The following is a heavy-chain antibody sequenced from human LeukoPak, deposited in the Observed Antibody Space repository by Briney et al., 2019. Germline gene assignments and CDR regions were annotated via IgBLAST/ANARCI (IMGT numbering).Heavy chain of an antibody. J-gene: IGHJ6*04. CDR3: ARSLGELLSSYYYGMDV. V-gene: IGHV5-10-1*01. Sequence: GESLKISCKGSGYSFTSYWISWVRQMPGKGLEWMGRIDPSDSYTNYSPSFQGHVTISADKSISTAYLQWSSLKASHTAMYYCARSLGELLSSYYYGMDVWGKGTTVTVSS. CDR2: IDPSDSYT. D-gene: IGHD3-10*01. CDR1: GYSFTSYW.